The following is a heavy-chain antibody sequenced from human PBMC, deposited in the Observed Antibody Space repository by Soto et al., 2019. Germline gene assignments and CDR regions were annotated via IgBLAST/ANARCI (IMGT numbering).Heavy chain of an antibody. V-gene: IGHV3-48*03. CDR1: GFTFNDFE. Sequence: EVQLLESGGGLVQPGGSLRLSCGVSGFTFNDFEMNWVRQAPGKWLEWLAYIDGSGTTKKYADSVRGRFTISRDNPNDSLFLQMSSLSAADTAMYYCARGFGRFNYWGQGTLVSVSS. CDR2: IDGSGTTK. D-gene: IGHD3-10*01. J-gene: IGHJ4*02. CDR3: ARGFGRFNY.